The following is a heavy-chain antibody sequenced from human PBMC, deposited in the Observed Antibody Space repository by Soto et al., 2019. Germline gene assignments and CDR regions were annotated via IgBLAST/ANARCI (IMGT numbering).Heavy chain of an antibody. D-gene: IGHD6-13*01. CDR2: IIPIFGTA. CDR1: GGTFSSYA. Sequence: QVQLVQSGAEVKKPGSSVKVSCKASGGTFSSYAISWVRQAPGQGLEWMGGIIPIFGTANYAQKFQGRVTITADESTSTAYMELSSLRSEDTAVYYCARVKRGAAAGVIYSWFDPWGQGTLVTGSS. V-gene: IGHV1-69*01. J-gene: IGHJ5*02. CDR3: ARVKRGAAAGVIYSWFDP.